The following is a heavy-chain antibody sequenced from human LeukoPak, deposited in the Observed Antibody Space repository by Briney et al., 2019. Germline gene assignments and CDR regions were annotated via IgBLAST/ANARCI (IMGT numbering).Heavy chain of an antibody. D-gene: IGHD1-26*01. Sequence: PGGSLRLSCAASGFTFSIYWVHWVRQAPGKGLVWVSSINSDGSSTSYADSVKGRFTISRDNAKNSLYLQMNSLRDEDTAVYYCARGVGANHFDYWGQGTLVTVSS. CDR1: GFTFSIYW. J-gene: IGHJ4*02. CDR2: INSDGSST. CDR3: ARGVGANHFDY. V-gene: IGHV3-74*01.